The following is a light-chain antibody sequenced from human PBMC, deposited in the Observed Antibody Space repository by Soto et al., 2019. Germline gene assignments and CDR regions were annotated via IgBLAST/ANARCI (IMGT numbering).Light chain of an antibody. CDR1: KSIGTY. CDR2: AAS. Sequence: DVQITEFPSPPYASTGDRLTSTRRASKSIGTYLNWYQQKPGKAPKVLIYAASSLLSGVPSRLSGSGSGTDFILTICSLQPEDFVTYCCQQSYSSPRTCGQGTKWRS. V-gene: IGKV1-39*01. CDR3: QQSYSSPRT. J-gene: IGKJ1*01.